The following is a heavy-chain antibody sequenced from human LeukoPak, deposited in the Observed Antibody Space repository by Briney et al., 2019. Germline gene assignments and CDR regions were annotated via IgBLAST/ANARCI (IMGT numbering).Heavy chain of an antibody. CDR3: ARGGEYYYDSSGYQKDD. Sequence: SVKVSCKASGGTFSSYAISWVRQAPGQGLECMGGIIPIFGTANYAQKFQGRATITADESTSTAYMELSSLRSEDTAVYYCARGGEYYYDSSGYQKDDWGQGTLVTVSS. D-gene: IGHD3-22*01. J-gene: IGHJ4*02. CDR2: IIPIFGTA. V-gene: IGHV1-69*13. CDR1: GGTFSSYA.